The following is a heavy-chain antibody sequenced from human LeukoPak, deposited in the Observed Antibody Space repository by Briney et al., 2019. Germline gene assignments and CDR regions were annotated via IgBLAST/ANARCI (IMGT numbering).Heavy chain of an antibody. Sequence: SGGSLRLSCAASGFTFSSYSMHWVRQAPGKGLEWVAVISYDGSNKYNADSVKGRFTISRDNSKNTLYLQMNSLRREDTAVYYCARVDLDYYDSSGRSLPPVYWGQGTLVTVSS. CDR2: ISYDGSNK. J-gene: IGHJ4*02. CDR3: ARVDLDYYDSSGRSLPPVY. V-gene: IGHV3-30-3*01. D-gene: IGHD3-22*01. CDR1: GFTFSSYS.